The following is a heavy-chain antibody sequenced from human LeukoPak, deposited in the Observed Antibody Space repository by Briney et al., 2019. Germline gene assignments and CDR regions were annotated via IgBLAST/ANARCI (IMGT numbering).Heavy chain of an antibody. CDR2: ISYDGSNK. V-gene: IGHV3-30*18. J-gene: IGHJ4*02. Sequence: GGSLRLSCAASGFTFSSYGMHWVRQAPGKGLEWVAVISYDGSNKYYADSVKGRFTISRDNSKNTLYLQMNSLRAEDTAVYYCAKDRGGSYFDYWGQGTLVTVSS. CDR3: AKDRGGSYFDY. D-gene: IGHD1-26*01. CDR1: GFTFSSYG.